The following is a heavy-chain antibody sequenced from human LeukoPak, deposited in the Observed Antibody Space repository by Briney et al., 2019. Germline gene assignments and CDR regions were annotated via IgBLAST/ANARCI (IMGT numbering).Heavy chain of an antibody. D-gene: IGHD3-10*01. CDR1: GYTFTGYY. Sequence: ASVKVSCKASGYTFTGYYMHWVRQAPGQGLEWMGWINPNSGDTNYAQKFQGRVTMTRDTSISTAYMELSRLRSDDTAVYYCARDLMVRVYNWFDPWGQGTLVTVSS. J-gene: IGHJ5*02. CDR3: ARDLMVRVYNWFDP. V-gene: IGHV1-2*02. CDR2: INPNSGDT.